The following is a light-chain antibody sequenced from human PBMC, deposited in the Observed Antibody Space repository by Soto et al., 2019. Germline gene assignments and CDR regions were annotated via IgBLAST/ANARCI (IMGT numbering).Light chain of an antibody. Sequence: EIVRTPYTDSLSLSPGKRATLSCRASQSLSSNLAWYQQKPGQAPRLLIYGASTRATGIPPRFSGSGSGTEFTLTISSLQSEDFAVYYCQQYTNWPAITFCQGTLIEIK. CDR3: QQYTNWPAIT. CDR1: QSLSSN. J-gene: IGKJ5*01. CDR2: GAS. V-gene: IGKV3D-15*01.